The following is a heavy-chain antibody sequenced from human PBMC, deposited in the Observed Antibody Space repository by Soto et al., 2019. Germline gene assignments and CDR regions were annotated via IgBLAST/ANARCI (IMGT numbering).Heavy chain of an antibody. D-gene: IGHD1-26*01. CDR1: GYICTKXW. CDR2: IYPGDSDT. CDR3: ARRGAVPDAFDI. J-gene: IGHJ3*02. V-gene: IGHV5-51*01. Sequence: GESLKISGHGSGYICTKXWIAWVXQMPGKGLEWMGIIYPGDSDTRYSPSFQGQVTISADKSISTAYLQWSSLKASDTAMYHCARRGAVPDAFDIWGQGTMVTVSS.